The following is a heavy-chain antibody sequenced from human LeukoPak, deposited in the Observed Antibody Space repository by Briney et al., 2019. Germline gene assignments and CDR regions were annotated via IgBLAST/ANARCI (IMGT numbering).Heavy chain of an antibody. V-gene: IGHV3-23*01. J-gene: IGHJ4*02. CDR3: ANSGLVVVPDATTYYFDY. CDR1: GFTFSSYG. D-gene: IGHD2-2*01. CDR2: ISGSGGST. Sequence: PGGSLRLSCAASGFTFSSYGMHWVRQAPGKGLEWVSAISGSGGSTYYADSLKGRFTISRDNSKNTLYLQVNSLRAEDTAVYYCANSGLVVVPDATTYYFDYWGQGTLVTVSS.